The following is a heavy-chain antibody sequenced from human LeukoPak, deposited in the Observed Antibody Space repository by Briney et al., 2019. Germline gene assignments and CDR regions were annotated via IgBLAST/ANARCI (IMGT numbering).Heavy chain of an antibody. CDR3: ARAYRDYVHGMDV. CDR2: INSVGSTT. J-gene: IGHJ6*02. V-gene: IGHV3-74*01. D-gene: IGHD4-17*01. CDR1: GFSFSNYW. Sequence: PGGSLRLSCAASGFSFSNYWMHWVRQAPGKGLVWVSRINSVGSTTSYADSVKGRFTISRHDSKNTLYLHMNSLRADDTAVYYCARAYRDYVHGMDVWGQGTTVTVSS.